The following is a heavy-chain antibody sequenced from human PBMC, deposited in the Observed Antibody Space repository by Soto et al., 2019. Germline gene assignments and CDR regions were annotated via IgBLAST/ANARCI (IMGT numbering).Heavy chain of an antibody. D-gene: IGHD6-19*01. V-gene: IGHV3-33*01. Sequence: PGGSLRLSCAASGFNVSTYGMHWVRQAPGKGPEWVAVMWYDGTTEYYADSVKGRFTISRDNVKNTLNLQMNSLRAEDTAVYYCARESSYNSGWFHEVGYWGQGT. CDR1: GFNVSTYG. J-gene: IGHJ4*02. CDR3: ARESSYNSGWFHEVGY. CDR2: MWYDGTTE.